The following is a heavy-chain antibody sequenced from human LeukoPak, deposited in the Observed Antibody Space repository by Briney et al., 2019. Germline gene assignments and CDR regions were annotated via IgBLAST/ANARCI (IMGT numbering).Heavy chain of an antibody. J-gene: IGHJ4*02. CDR1: GYTFTSYG. V-gene: IGHV1-18*01. Sequence: ASVKVSCKASGYTFTSYGISWVRQAPGQGLEWMGWISAYNGNTNYAQKFQGRVTITADKSTSTAYMELSSLRSEDTAVYYCAREEWSSGREFDYWGQGTLVTVSS. D-gene: IGHD6-19*01. CDR2: ISAYNGNT. CDR3: AREEWSSGREFDY.